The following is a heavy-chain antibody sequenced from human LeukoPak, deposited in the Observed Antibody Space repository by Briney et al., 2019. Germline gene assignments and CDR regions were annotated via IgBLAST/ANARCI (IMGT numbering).Heavy chain of an antibody. Sequence: SETLSLTCTVYGWSLSGYYWSWIRQPPGKGLEWIGEINHSGTTSYNPSLKGRVTISVDMSKNQFSLRLSSVTAADTAVYYCARDQNYCSSTSCPFDSWGQGSLVTVSS. J-gene: IGHJ4*02. CDR2: INHSGTT. CDR1: GWSLSGYY. V-gene: IGHV4-34*01. CDR3: ARDQNYCSSTSCPFDS. D-gene: IGHD2-2*01.